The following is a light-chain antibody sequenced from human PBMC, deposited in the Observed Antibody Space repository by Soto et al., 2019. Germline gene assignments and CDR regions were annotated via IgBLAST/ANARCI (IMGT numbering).Light chain of an antibody. J-gene: IGLJ2*01. CDR1: KLGDKY. CDR3: QAWDSNTSL. Sequence: SYELTQPPSVSVSPGQTASITCSGHKLGDKYACWYQQKPGQSPVLVIYQDSKRPSGIPERFSGSNSGNTATLTISGTQAMDEADYYCQAWDSNTSLFGGGTKVTVL. V-gene: IGLV3-1*01. CDR2: QDS.